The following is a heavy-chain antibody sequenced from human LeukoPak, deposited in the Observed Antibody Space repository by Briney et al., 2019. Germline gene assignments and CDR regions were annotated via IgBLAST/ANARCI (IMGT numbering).Heavy chain of an antibody. V-gene: IGHV4-39*01. D-gene: IGHD6-19*01. Sequence: PSETLSLTCTVSGGSISSNNYFWGWIRQPPGKGLEWIGAISDSGSTYYNPSLKSRVTISVDTSKNQVSLKLSSVTAADTAVYYCARVAVAGADWGQGTLVTVSS. CDR2: ISDSGST. CDR3: ARVAVAGAD. J-gene: IGHJ4*02. CDR1: GGSISSNNYF.